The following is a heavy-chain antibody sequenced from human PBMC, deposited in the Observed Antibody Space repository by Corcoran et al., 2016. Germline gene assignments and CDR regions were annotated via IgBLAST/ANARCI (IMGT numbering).Heavy chain of an antibody. J-gene: IGHJ4*02. V-gene: IGHV3-30*18. CDR2: ISYDGKVQ. CDR3: AKESAVKVATSTDY. CDR1: GFTFSNYG. Sequence: QVQLVESGGGVVKPGRSLTLSCAASGFTFSNYGMHWVRQAPGKGLEWVAVISYDGKVQHYADSVKGRFTISRDNSKNILYLQMNSLRVDDTAVFYGAKESAVKVATSTDYWGQGTQVTVSS. D-gene: IGHD5-12*01.